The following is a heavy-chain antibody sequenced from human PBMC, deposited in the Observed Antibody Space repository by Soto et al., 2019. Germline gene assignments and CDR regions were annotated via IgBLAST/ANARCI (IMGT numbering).Heavy chain of an antibody. Sequence: PGGSLRLSCEVSGFVFSMYSMSWVRQTPGKGLEWVAKIPQEGVDGHYADSVKGRFTISRDNGKNSLYLQMNNLRAEDTAVYYCARDHLILPAHDFFYGSDVWGRGATVTVS. J-gene: IGHJ6*02. CDR2: IPQEGVDG. CDR3: ARDHLILPAHDFFYGSDV. D-gene: IGHD2-21*02. CDR1: GFVFSMYS. V-gene: IGHV3-7*03.